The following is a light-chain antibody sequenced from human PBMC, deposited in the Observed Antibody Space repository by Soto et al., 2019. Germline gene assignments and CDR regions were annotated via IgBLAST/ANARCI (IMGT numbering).Light chain of an antibody. CDR1: SSDVGGYNY. CDR2: DVS. J-gene: IGLJ1*01. V-gene: IGLV2-11*01. Sequence: QPVLTQPRSVSGSPGQSVTISCTGTSSDVGGYNYVSWYQQHPGKAPKLMIYDVSKRPSGVPDRFSGSKSGNTASLTISGLQAEDEAVYYCCSYAGSYTYVFGTGTTLTVL. CDR3: CSYAGSYTYV.